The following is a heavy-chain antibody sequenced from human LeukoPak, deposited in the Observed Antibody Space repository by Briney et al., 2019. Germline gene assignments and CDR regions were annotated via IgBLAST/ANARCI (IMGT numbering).Heavy chain of an antibody. CDR3: AKSLYSRGWFDP. Sequence: GGSLRLSCAASGFTFSSFWMHWVRQAPGKGLEWVSAISGSGGSTYYADSVKGRFTISRDNSKNTLYLQMNSLRAEDTAVYYCAKSLYSRGWFDPWGQGTLVTVSS. D-gene: IGHD2-15*01. CDR2: ISGSGGST. J-gene: IGHJ5*02. V-gene: IGHV3-23*01. CDR1: GFTFSSFW.